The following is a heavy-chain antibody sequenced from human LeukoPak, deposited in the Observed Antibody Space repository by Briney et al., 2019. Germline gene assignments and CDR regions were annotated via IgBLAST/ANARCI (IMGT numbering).Heavy chain of an antibody. V-gene: IGHV1-46*01. Sequence: GASVKVSCKASGYTFTSYYMHWVRQAPGQWLEWMGIINPSGGSTSYAQKFQGRVTMTRDTSTSTVYMELSSLRSEDTAVYYCARDAVEMATISGGGEFDWFDPWGQGTLVTVSS. CDR2: INPSGGST. CDR1: GYTFTSYY. CDR3: ARDAVEMATISGGGEFDWFDP. D-gene: IGHD5-24*01. J-gene: IGHJ5*02.